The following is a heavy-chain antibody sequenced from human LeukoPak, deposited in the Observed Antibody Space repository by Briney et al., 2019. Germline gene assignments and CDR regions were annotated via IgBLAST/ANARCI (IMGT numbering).Heavy chain of an antibody. J-gene: IGHJ4*02. Sequence: GGSLRLSCAASGFTVSSNYMSWVRQAPGNGLEWVSVIYSGGSTYYADSVKGRFTISRDNSKNTLYLQMNSLRAEDTAVYYCARGDILTGHYYFDYWGQGTLVTVSS. V-gene: IGHV3-53*01. CDR1: GFTVSSNY. CDR3: ARGDILTGHYYFDY. CDR2: IYSGGST. D-gene: IGHD3-9*01.